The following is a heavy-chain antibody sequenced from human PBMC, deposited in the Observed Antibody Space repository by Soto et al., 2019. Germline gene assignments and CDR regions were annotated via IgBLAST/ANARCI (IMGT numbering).Heavy chain of an antibody. CDR1: GGSISSSSYY. V-gene: IGHV4-39*01. J-gene: IGHJ4*02. D-gene: IGHD3-9*01. CDR3: ARHDILTGYTRYFDY. Sequence: SETLSLTCTVYGGSISSSSYYWGWIRQPPGKGLEWIGSIYYSGSTYYNPSLKSRVTISVDTSKNQFSLKLSSVTAADTAVYYCARHDILTGYTRYFDYWGQGTLVTVSS. CDR2: IYYSGST.